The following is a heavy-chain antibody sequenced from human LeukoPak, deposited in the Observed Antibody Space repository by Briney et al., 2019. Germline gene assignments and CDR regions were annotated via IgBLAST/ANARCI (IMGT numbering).Heavy chain of an antibody. CDR3: ARETEYYDFWSGYYL. CDR1: GFSFSNYW. V-gene: IGHV3-7*03. Sequence: GGSLRLSSAASGFSFSNYWMSWVRQAPGKGLEWVANIKQDGSEKYYVDSVKGRFTISRDNAKNSLYLQMNSLRAEDTAVYYCARETEYYDFWSGYYLWGQGTLVTVSS. D-gene: IGHD3-3*01. J-gene: IGHJ4*02. CDR2: IKQDGSEK.